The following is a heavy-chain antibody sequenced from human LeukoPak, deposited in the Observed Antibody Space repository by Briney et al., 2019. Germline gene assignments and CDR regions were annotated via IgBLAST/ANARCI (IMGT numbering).Heavy chain of an antibody. CDR2: MNPNSGNT. V-gene: IGHV1-8*01. CDR1: GYTFTSYD. J-gene: IGHJ5*02. CDR3: ARKVTTGYWFDP. Sequence: ASVKVSCKASGYTFTSYDINWVRRATGQGLEWMGWMNPNSGNTGYAQKFQGRVTMTRNTSISTAYMELSSLRSEDTAVYYCARKVTTGYWFDPWGQGTLVTVSS. D-gene: IGHD4-17*01.